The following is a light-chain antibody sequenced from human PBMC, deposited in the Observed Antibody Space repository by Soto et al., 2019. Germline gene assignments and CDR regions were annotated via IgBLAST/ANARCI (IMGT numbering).Light chain of an antibody. Sequence: DTQITQSPPTLSASVGDRVTITCRASQSISGWLAWYQQKPGKAPKLLIYDASNLEGGVPSRFSGTGSGTEFTLTISSLQPEDFATYYCQQYSTYSQTFGQGTKVDIK. CDR2: DAS. V-gene: IGKV1-5*01. CDR1: QSISGW. CDR3: QQYSTYSQT. J-gene: IGKJ1*01.